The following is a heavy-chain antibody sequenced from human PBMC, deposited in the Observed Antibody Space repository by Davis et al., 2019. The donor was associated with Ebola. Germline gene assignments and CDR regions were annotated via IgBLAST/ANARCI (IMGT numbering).Heavy chain of an antibody. CDR3: ARENSGYSYGYEPNSYYGMDV. J-gene: IGHJ6*02. D-gene: IGHD5-18*01. CDR1: GFTFSSYA. CDR2: ISGSGGST. V-gene: IGHV3-23*01. Sequence: PGGSLRLSCAASGFTFSSYAMSWVRQAPGKGLEWVSAISGSGGSTYYADSVKGRFTISRDNSKNTLYLQMNSLRAEDTAVYYCARENSGYSYGYEPNSYYGMDVWGQGTTVTVSS.